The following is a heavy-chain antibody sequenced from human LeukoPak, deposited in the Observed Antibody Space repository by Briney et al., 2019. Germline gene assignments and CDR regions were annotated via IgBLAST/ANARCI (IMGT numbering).Heavy chain of an antibody. CDR3: ARGRRVLDDY. V-gene: IGHV3-21*01. Sequence: GGSLRLSCAASGFTFSSYSMNWVRQAPGKGLEWVSSISSSSSYIYYADSVKGRFAISRDNAKNSLYLQMNSLRAEDTAVYYCARGRRVLDDYWGQGTLVTVSS. D-gene: IGHD1-1*01. CDR2: ISSSSSYI. CDR1: GFTFSSYS. J-gene: IGHJ4*02.